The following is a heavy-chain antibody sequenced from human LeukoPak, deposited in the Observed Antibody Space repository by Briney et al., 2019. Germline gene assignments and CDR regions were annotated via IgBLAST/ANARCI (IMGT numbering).Heavy chain of an antibody. CDR1: GCTFSSYG. D-gene: IGHD3-22*01. J-gene: IGHJ4*02. CDR2: ISGSGGST. CDR3: ASWGYYYDSSGYYSDY. V-gene: IGHV3-23*01. Sequence: PGGSLRLSCAASGCTFSSYGMSWVRQAPGKGLEWVSAISGSGGSTYYADSVKGRFTISRDNAKKSLYLQMNSLRAEDTAVYYCASWGYYYDSSGYYSDYWGQGTLVTVSS.